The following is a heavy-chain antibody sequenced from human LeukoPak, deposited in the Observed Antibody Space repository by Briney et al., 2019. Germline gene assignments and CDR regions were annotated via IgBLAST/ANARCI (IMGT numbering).Heavy chain of an antibody. CDR3: ARWGDNKILDY. Sequence: GGSLRLSCTASGFTFVDYAMTWVRQAPGKGLEWVGFIRSNPYGGTTEYAASVKGRFTISRDDSKSIAYLQMNSLRAEDTAVYYCARWGDNKILDYWSQGTLVTVSS. V-gene: IGHV3-49*04. CDR2: IRSNPYGGTT. D-gene: IGHD3-16*01. CDR1: GFTFVDYA. J-gene: IGHJ4*02.